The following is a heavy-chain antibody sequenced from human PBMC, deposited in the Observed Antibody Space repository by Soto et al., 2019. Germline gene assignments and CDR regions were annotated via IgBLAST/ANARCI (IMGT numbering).Heavy chain of an antibody. D-gene: IGHD3-22*01. V-gene: IGHV4-4*02. CDR3: ARYYYDSSGYYYWFDP. CDR2: IYHSGST. J-gene: IGHJ5*02. CDR1: GGSISSSNW. Sequence: KSSETLSLTCAVSGGSISSSNWWSWVRQPPGKGLEWIGEIYHSGSTNYNPSLKSRVTISVDKSKNQFSLKLSSVTAADTAVYYCARYYYDSSGYYYWFDPWGQGTLVTVSS.